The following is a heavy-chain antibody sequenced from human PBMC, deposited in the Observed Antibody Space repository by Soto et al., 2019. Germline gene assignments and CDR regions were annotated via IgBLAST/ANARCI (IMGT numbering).Heavy chain of an antibody. CDR2: VSGSGGTI. Sequence: EVLLLESGGGLVQPGGSLRLSCAASGFTFSSYAMSWVRQAPGKGLEWVSAVSGSGGTIYYADSVKGRFTISRDNSKNTLYLQMNSLRAEDMAVYYCAKDRDCSGGSCYYNYWGQGTLVTVSS. J-gene: IGHJ4*02. D-gene: IGHD2-15*01. V-gene: IGHV3-23*01. CDR3: AKDRDCSGGSCYYNY. CDR1: GFTFSSYA.